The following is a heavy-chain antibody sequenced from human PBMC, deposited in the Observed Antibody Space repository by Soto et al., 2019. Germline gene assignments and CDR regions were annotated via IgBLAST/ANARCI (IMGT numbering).Heavy chain of an antibody. Sequence: QVQLVESGGGVVQPGRSLRLSCAASGFTFSTYAMHWVRQAPGKGLEWVAVIWYDGSKIYYADSVMGRFTISRDNSKNTLDLQMNSLRAEDTAMYYCARGGYEKDSGSDYYGMDVWGQGTTVTVSS. CDR2: IWYDGSKI. CDR3: ARGGYEKDSGSDYYGMDV. CDR1: GFTFSTYA. D-gene: IGHD5-18*01. V-gene: IGHV3-33*01. J-gene: IGHJ6*02.